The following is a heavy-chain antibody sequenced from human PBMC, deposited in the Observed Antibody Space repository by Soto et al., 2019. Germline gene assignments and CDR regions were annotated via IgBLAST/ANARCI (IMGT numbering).Heavy chain of an antibody. CDR2: IDWDDDK. J-gene: IGHJ6*02. CDR1: GFSLSTSGMC. D-gene: IGHD1-1*01. V-gene: IGHV2-70*01. CDR3: GRIRRKTGTRGYYYYGMDV. Sequence: SGPTLVNPTQTLTLTCTFSGFSLSTSGMCVSWIRQPPGKALEWLALIDWDDDKYYSTSLETRLTISKATSKNQVVLTMTNMDTVDTATYYCGRIRRKTGTRGYYYYGMDVWGQGTTVTVSS.